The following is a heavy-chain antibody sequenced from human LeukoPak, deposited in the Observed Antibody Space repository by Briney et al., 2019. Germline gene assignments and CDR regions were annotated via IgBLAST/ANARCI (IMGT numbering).Heavy chain of an antibody. V-gene: IGHV3-64D*09. CDR3: VKGPMVRGVIKYFQH. CDR2: ISSNGGST. D-gene: IGHD3-10*01. Sequence: PGGSLRLSCSPSVFSLSSYAMHRVRQAPGEGLEYVSAISSNGGSTYYADSVKGRFTISRDNSKNTLYLQMSSLRAQDTAVYYCVKGPMVRGVIKYFQHWGQGTLVTVSS. CDR1: VFSLSSYA. J-gene: IGHJ1*01.